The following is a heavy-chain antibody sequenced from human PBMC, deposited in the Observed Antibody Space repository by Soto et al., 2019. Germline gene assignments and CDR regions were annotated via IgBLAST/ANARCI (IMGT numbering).Heavy chain of an antibody. CDR3: ARVHFITKLGSSFNYHFLDV. CDR2: MNPNSGNT. CDR1: GYTFTSYD. Sequence: ASVKVSCKASGYTFTSYDVTWVRQAPGQGLEWMGWMNPNSGNTGFAQKFQGRVTMTRDTSISTAYMELSSLTTDDTAVYYCARVHFITKLGSSFNYHFLDVWGKGNTVNVS. D-gene: IGHD3-22*01. V-gene: IGHV1-8*01. J-gene: IGHJ6*03.